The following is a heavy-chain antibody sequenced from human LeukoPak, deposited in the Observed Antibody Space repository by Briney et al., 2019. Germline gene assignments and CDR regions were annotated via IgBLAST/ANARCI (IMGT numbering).Heavy chain of an antibody. CDR1: GFTFSSYW. V-gene: IGHV3-7*01. CDR3: ARDWRDGYNQGIDY. Sequence: GGSLRLSCAASGFTFSSYWMSWVRQAPGKGLEWVANIKQDGSEKYYVDSVKGRFAMSRDNAKNSVYLQMNSLRVEDTAVYYCARDWRDGYNQGIDYWGQGTLVTVSS. J-gene: IGHJ4*02. CDR2: IKQDGSEK. D-gene: IGHD5-24*01.